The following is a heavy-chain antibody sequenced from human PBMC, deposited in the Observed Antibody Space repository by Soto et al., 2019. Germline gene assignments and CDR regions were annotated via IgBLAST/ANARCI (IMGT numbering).Heavy chain of an antibody. CDR3: ARMAGPWYFDL. CDR1: VGSGSGFY. CDR2: INHSGIS. Sequence: ETLSLTGAVHVGSGSGFYWTWIRQPPGKGLEWIGEINHSGISNYNPPLKSRVTMSLDTSRNQFSLSLNSVTAADTAVYYCARMAGPWYFDLWGRGTLVTVSS. V-gene: IGHV4-34*01. J-gene: IGHJ2*01.